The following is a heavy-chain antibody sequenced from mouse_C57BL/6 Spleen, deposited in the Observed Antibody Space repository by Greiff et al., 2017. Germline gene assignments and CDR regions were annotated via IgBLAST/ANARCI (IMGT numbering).Heavy chain of an antibody. D-gene: IGHD2-4*01. V-gene: IGHV1-12*01. CDR2: IYPGNGDT. CDR1: GYTFTSYN. J-gene: IGHJ4*01. Sequence: LQESGAELARPGASVKMSCKASGYTFTSYNMHWVKQTPRKGLEWIGAIYPGNGDTYYNQKFKGKATLTADKSSITAYMQLGILTSEDTAVYFFASWDFYEYEHYAMDYWGQGTSVTVSS. CDR3: ASWDFYEYEHYAMDY.